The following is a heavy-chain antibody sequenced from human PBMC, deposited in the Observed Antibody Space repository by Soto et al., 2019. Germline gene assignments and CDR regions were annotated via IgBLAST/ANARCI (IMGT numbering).Heavy chain of an antibody. Sequence: GASVKVSCKASGYTFTSYGISWVRQAPGQGLEWMGWISAYNGNTNYAQKLQGRVTMTTDTSTSTAYMELRSLRSDDTAVYYCARGFPSSGWYFPLKLDYWGQRTLVTVSS. V-gene: IGHV1-18*01. CDR3: ARGFPSSGWYFPLKLDY. CDR1: GYTFTSYG. J-gene: IGHJ4*02. CDR2: ISAYNGNT. D-gene: IGHD6-19*01.